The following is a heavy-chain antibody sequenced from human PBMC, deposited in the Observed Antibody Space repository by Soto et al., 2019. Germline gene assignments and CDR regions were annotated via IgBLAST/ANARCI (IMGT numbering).Heavy chain of an antibody. CDR2: IIPILGIA. V-gene: IGHV1-69*02. D-gene: IGHD2-15*01. J-gene: IGHJ6*03. CDR1: VGTFSSYT. Sequence: QVQLVQSGAEVKKPGSSVKVSCKASVGTFSSYTISWVRQAPGQGLEWMGRIIPILGIANYAQKFQGRVTITADKSTSTAYMELSSLRSEDTAVYYCATQGLGYCSGGSCYARRAHHYYYMDVWGKGTTVTVSS. CDR3: ATQGLGYCSGGSCYARRAHHYYYMDV.